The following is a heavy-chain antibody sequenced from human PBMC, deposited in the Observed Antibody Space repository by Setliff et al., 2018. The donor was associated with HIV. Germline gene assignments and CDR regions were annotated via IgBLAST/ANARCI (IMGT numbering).Heavy chain of an antibody. J-gene: IGHJ4*02. CDR2: IFYNGDT. CDR1: GASIRGFY. V-gene: IGHV4-59*01. D-gene: IGHD5-18*01. Sequence: PSETLSLTCTVSGASIRGFYWTWVRQSPGKGLEWIGHIFYNGDTTYNPSLRSRVTISVDTSKSQVSLKLSSVTAADTAVYYCARSPGVDTNMAFDYWGRGTLVTSPQ. CDR3: ARSPGVDTNMAFDY.